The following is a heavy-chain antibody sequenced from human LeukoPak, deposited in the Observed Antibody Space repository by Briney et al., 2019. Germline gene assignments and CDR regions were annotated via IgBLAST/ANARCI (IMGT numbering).Heavy chain of an antibody. V-gene: IGHV3-30*18. Sequence: GGSLRPSGAASGFTFSSYGMHWVRQTPGKGLGGGAVISYDGSNKYYADSVKGRFTISRDNSKNTLYLQMNSLRAEDTAVYYCAKDRAKSAAGSRTCDYWGQGTLVTVSS. J-gene: IGHJ4*02. CDR3: AKDRAKSAAGSRTCDY. CDR1: GFTFSSYG. D-gene: IGHD6-13*01. CDR2: ISYDGSNK.